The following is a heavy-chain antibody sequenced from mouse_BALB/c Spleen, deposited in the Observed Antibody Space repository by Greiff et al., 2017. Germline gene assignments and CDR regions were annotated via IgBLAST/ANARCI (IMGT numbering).Heavy chain of an antibody. CDR2: ISSGGSYT. J-gene: IGHJ3*01. Sequence: EVMLVESGGGLVKPGGSLKLSCAASGFTFSSYAMSWVRQSPEKRLEWVAEISSGGSYTYYPDTVTGRFTISRDNAKNTLYLEMSSLRSEDTAMYYCARGGVTTGAYWGQGTLVTVSA. D-gene: IGHD2-2*01. CDR1: GFTFSSYA. CDR3: ARGGVTTGAY. V-gene: IGHV5-9-4*01.